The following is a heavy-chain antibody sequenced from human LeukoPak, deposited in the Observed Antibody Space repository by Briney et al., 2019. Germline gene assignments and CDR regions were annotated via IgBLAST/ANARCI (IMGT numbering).Heavy chain of an antibody. Sequence: PGGSLRPSCAASGFTFSGYGMHWVRQAPGKGLEWVAFIRYDGSNKYYADSVKGRFTISRDNSKNTLYLQMNSLRAEDTAVYYCAKGYYYDSSVSWGGHYYMDVWGKGTTVTISS. CDR2: IRYDGSNK. CDR3: AKGYYYDSSVSWGGHYYMDV. J-gene: IGHJ6*03. D-gene: IGHD3-22*01. CDR1: GFTFSGYG. V-gene: IGHV3-30*02.